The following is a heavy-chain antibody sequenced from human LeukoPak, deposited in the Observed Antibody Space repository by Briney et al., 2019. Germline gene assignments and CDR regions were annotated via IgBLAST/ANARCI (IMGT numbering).Heavy chain of an antibody. D-gene: IGHD1-7*01. CDR3: AKDIDLELHRAFDY. CDR2: ISYDGSNK. CDR1: GFTFSSYG. V-gene: IGHV3-30*18. J-gene: IGHJ4*02. Sequence: PGRSLRLSCAASGFTFSSYGMHWVRQAPGKGLEWVAVISYDGSNKYYADSVKGRFTISRDNSKNTLYLQMNSLRAEDTAVYYCAKDIDLELHRAFDYWGQGTLVTVSS.